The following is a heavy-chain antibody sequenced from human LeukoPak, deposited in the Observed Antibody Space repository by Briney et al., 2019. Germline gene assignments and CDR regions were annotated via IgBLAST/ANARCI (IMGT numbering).Heavy chain of an antibody. D-gene: IGHD6-13*01. Sequence: GASVKVSCKTSVSTFTTYYKHWVRQAPGQGLEWMGWMNPNSGNTGYAQKFQGRVTITRNTSISTAYMELSSLRSEDTAVYYCARVAPKQQLVWDAFDIWGQGTMVTVSS. CDR1: VSTFTTYY. J-gene: IGHJ3*02. CDR2: MNPNSGNT. V-gene: IGHV1-8*03. CDR3: ARVAPKQQLVWDAFDI.